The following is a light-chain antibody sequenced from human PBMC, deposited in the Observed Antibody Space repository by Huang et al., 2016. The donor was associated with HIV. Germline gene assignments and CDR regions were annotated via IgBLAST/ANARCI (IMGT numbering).Light chain of an antibody. CDR3: QQYDNLPT. V-gene: IGKV1-33*01. CDR2: DAS. CDR1: QDISNS. J-gene: IGKJ3*01. Sequence: GDRVTITCQASQDISNSLNWYQHKPGKVPKLLIYDASNLETGVPSRFSGRGSGTDFTFTISGLQSEDVATYYCQQYDNLPTFGPGTKVDVK.